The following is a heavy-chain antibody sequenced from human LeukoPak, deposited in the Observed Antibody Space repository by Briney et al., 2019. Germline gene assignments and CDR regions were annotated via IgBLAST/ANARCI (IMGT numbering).Heavy chain of an antibody. D-gene: IGHD6-13*01. J-gene: IGHJ4*02. CDR1: GFTFSSYG. CDR3: AKDHNGYSSSWYRRGGSWYFDY. V-gene: IGHV3-30*18. Sequence: GGSLRLSCAASGFTFSSYGMHWVRQAPGKGLEWVAVISYDGSNKYYADSVKGRFTISRDNSKNTLYLQMNSLGAEDTAVYYCAKDHNGYSSSWYRRGGSWYFDYWGQGTLVTVSS. CDR2: ISYDGSNK.